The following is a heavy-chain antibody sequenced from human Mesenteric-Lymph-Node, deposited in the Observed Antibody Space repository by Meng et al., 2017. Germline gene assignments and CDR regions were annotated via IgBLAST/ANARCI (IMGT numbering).Heavy chain of an antibody. J-gene: IGHJ3*02. CDR3: ARDAYYYDSSGDAFDI. CDR2: IWYDGSNK. Sequence: GGSLRLSCAASGFTFSSYGMHWVRQAPGKGLEWVAVIWYDGSNKYYADSVKGRFTISRDNSKNTLYLQMNSLRAEDTAVYYCARDAYYYDSSGDAFDIWGQGTMVTVSS. V-gene: IGHV3-33*01. CDR1: GFTFSSYG. D-gene: IGHD3-22*01.